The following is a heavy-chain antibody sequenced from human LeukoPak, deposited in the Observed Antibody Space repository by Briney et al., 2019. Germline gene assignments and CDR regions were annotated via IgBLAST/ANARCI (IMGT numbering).Heavy chain of an antibody. CDR2: IWYDGSNK. CDR1: RFTFSSYG. CDR3: TTELLVSSGYFSPYYYYGMDV. J-gene: IGHJ6*02. D-gene: IGHD3-22*01. Sequence: GRSLRLSCAASRFTFSSYGMHWVRQAPNKGLEWVAVIWYDGSNKYYADSVQGRFTISRDNSKNTVYLQMNSLRAEDTAVYYCTTELLVSSGYFSPYYYYGMDVWGQGTTVTVSS. V-gene: IGHV3-33*01.